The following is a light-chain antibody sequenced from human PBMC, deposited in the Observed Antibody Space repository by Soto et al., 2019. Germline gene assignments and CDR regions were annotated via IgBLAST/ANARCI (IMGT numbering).Light chain of an antibody. CDR3: HQTFSTRSWT. CDR2: AAS. J-gene: IGKJ1*01. V-gene: IGKV1-39*01. Sequence: DIQMTQSPSSLSASVGDRVTITCLASQSISSYLNWYQHKPGKAPKLLIYAASSLQSGVPSRFSGSGSGTDFTLTISTLQPEDFATYYCHQTFSTRSWTFGQGTKVEIK. CDR1: QSISSY.